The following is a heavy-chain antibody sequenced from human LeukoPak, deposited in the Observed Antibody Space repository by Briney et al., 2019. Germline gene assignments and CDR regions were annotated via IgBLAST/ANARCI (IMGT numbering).Heavy chain of an antibody. CDR2: IYPGDSDT. CDR3: ASRANYCSSTSCYYYGMDV. CDR1: GYSFTSYW. D-gene: IGHD2-2*01. J-gene: IGHJ6*02. V-gene: IGHV5-51*01. Sequence: GESLKISCKGSGYSFTSYWIGWVRQMPGKGLEWMGIIYPGDSDTRYSPSFQGQVTISADKSISTAYLQWSSLKASDTATYYCASRANYCSSTSCYYYGMDVWGQGTTVTVSS.